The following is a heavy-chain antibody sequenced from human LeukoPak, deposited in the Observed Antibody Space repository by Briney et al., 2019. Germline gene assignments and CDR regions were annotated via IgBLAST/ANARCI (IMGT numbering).Heavy chain of an antibody. V-gene: IGHV3-23*01. CDR2: ISGSGGST. D-gene: IGHD2-2*01. CDR3: AKSRYCSSTSCYASYYYYYMDV. J-gene: IGHJ6*03. Sequence: GGPLRLSCAASGFTFSSYSMNWVRQAPGKGLEWVSAISGSGGSTYYADSVKGRFTISRDNSKNTLYLQMNSLRAEDTAVYYCAKSRYCSSTSCYASYYYYYMDVWGKGTTVTVSS. CDR1: GFTFSSYS.